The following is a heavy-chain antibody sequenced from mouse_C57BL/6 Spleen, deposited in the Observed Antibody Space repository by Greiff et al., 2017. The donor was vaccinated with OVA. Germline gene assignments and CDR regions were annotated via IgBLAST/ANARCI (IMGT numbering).Heavy chain of an antibody. D-gene: IGHD1-1*01. CDR2: ISDGGSYT. CDR1: GFTFSSYA. J-gene: IGHJ1*03. V-gene: IGHV5-4*03. Sequence: EVMLVESGGGLVKPGGSLKLSCAASGFTFSSYAMSWVRQTPEKRLEWVATISDGGSYTYYPDNVKGRFTISRDNAKNNLYLQMSHLKSEDTAMYYCASEFYYYGSSGYFDGWGTGTTVTVSS. CDR3: ASEFYYYGSSGYFDG.